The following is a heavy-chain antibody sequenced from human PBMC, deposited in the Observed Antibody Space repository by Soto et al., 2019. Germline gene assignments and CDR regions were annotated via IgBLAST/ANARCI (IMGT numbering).Heavy chain of an antibody. CDR2: IDSRGRTL. CDR1: GFTFSDYS. Sequence: GGSLRLSCVASGFTFSDYSMSWIRQAPGKGLEWLAFIDSRGRTLSYADSVRGRFTISRDNAKNSLYLQMNSLRAEDTAVYYCAGGSGWLFDSWGQGTLVTVSS. CDR3: AGGSGWLFDS. J-gene: IGHJ4*02. D-gene: IGHD6-19*01. V-gene: IGHV3-11*01.